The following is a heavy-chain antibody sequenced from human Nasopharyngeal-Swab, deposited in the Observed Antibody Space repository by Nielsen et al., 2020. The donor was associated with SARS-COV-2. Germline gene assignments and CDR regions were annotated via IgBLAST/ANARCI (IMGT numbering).Heavy chain of an antibody. Sequence: GESLKISCAASGFTFSSYWMSWVRQAPGKGLEWVANIKLDGSEKYYVDSVMGRFTISRDNAKNSLYLQMNSLRAEDTAVYYCARERPGYSSGWFNWFDPWGQGTLVTVSS. V-gene: IGHV3-7*03. CDR1: GFTFSSYW. CDR3: ARERPGYSSGWFNWFDP. J-gene: IGHJ5*02. D-gene: IGHD6-19*01. CDR2: IKLDGSEK.